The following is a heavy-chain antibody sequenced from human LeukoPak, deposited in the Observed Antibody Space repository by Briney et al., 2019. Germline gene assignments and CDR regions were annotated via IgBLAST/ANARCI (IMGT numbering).Heavy chain of an antibody. CDR2: FDPAEGET. J-gene: IGHJ4*02. V-gene: IGHV1-24*01. CDR3: ATDGRGHVMTLNY. CDR1: GYTLSEIS. Sequence: ASVKVSGKVSGYTLSEISMHWVRQAPGKGLEWMGGFDPAEGETIYAQKFQGRVTLTEDTSTNTAFLELSRLRSEDTAVYYCATDGRGHVMTLNYWGRGSLVTVSS. D-gene: IGHD3-10*01.